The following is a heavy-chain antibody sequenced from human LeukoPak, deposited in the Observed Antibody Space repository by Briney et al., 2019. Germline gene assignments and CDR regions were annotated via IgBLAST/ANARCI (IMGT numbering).Heavy chain of an antibody. Sequence: ASVKVSCKASGYTFTGYYIHWVRQAPGQGLEWMGWMNPNSGNTGYAQKFQGRVTMTRNTSISTAYMELSSLRSEDTAVYYCARGIVGYGSGSHNYYYYYYMDVWGKGTTVTISS. CDR2: MNPNSGNT. CDR3: ARGIVGYGSGSHNYYYYYYMDV. CDR1: GYTFTGYY. J-gene: IGHJ6*03. D-gene: IGHD3-10*01. V-gene: IGHV1-8*02.